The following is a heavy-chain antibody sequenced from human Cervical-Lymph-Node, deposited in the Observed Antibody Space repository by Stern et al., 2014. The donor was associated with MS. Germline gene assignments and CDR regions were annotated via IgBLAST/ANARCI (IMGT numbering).Heavy chain of an antibody. CDR2: IYYSGST. CDR1: GGSISSYY. D-gene: IGHD5-18*01. J-gene: IGHJ4*02. CDR3: ARAGDGIQLWNREFDY. Sequence: QVQLQESVPGLVKPSETLSLTCTVSGGSISSYYWSWIRQPPGKGLEWIGYIYYSGSTNYNPSLKSRVTISVDTSKNQFSLKLSSVTAADTAVYYCARAGDGIQLWNREFDYWGQGTLVTVSS. V-gene: IGHV4-59*01.